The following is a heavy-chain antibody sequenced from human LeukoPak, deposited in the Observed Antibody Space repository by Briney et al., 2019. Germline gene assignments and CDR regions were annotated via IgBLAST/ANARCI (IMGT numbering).Heavy chain of an antibody. CDR3: ASLENCSGGSCYSGRWNWYFDL. CDR1: GGSISSYY. D-gene: IGHD2-15*01. CDR2: IYTSGST. J-gene: IGHJ2*01. Sequence: EASETLSLTCTVSGGSISSYYWSWIRQPAGKGLEWIGRIYTSGSTNYNPSLKSRVTMSVDTSKNQFSLKLSSVTAADTAVYYCASLENCSGGSCYSGRWNWYFDLWGRGTLVTVSS. V-gene: IGHV4-4*07.